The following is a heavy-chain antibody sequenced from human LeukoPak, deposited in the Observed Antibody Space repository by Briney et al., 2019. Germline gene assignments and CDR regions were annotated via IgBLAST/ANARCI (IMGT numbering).Heavy chain of an antibody. CDR3: ARPRYNWNENWFDP. J-gene: IGHJ5*02. CDR1: GYTFTGHY. CDR2: INPNSGGT. Sequence: ASVKVSCKASGYTFTGHYMHWVRQAPGQGLEWMGWINPNSGGTNYAQKFQGRVTMTRDTSISTAYMELSRLRSDDTAVYYCARPRYNWNENWFDPWGQGTLVTVSS. D-gene: IGHD1-1*01. V-gene: IGHV1-2*02.